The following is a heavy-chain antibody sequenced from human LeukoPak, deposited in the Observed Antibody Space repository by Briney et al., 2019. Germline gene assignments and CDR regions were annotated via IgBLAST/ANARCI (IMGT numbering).Heavy chain of an antibody. CDR3: ARVPSGYTLGYGYYYYYMDV. D-gene: IGHD5-18*01. Sequence: PGGSLRLSCAASGFTFGGYTMSWVRQAPGKGLQWVSTITSGGDYMYYADPVKGRFTISRDDSKNSLYLHMNSLRAEDTAVYYCARVPSGYTLGYGYYYYYMDVWGKGTTVTVSS. J-gene: IGHJ6*03. CDR1: GFTFGGYT. CDR2: ITSGGDYM. V-gene: IGHV3-21*01.